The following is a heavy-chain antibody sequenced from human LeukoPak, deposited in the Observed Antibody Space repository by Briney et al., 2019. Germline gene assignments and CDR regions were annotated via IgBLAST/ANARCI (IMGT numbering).Heavy chain of an antibody. CDR1: GYTLTSYY. Sequence: ASVKVSCKASGYTLTSYYMHWVRQAPGQGLEWMGIINPSGGSTSYAQKFQGRVTMTRDTSTSTVYMELSSLRSEDTAVYYCARDQTYCSSTSCYAILDYYYYGMDVWGQGTTVTVSS. J-gene: IGHJ6*02. CDR3: ARDQTYCSSTSCYAILDYYYYGMDV. CDR2: INPSGGST. V-gene: IGHV1-46*01. D-gene: IGHD2-2*01.